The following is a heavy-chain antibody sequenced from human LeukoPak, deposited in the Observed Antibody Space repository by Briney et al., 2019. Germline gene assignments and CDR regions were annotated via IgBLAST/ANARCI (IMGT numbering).Heavy chain of an antibody. J-gene: IGHJ4*02. V-gene: IGHV1-8*01. CDR2: MNPNSGNT. D-gene: IGHD4-11*01. CDR3: ARGGDSEGYFDY. Sequence: ASVKVSCKASGYTFTSYDINWVRQATGQGLEWMGWMNPNSGNTGYAQKFQGRVTMTRNTSIGTAYMELSSLRSEDTAVYYCARGGDSEGYFDYWGQGTLVTVSS. CDR1: GYTFTSYD.